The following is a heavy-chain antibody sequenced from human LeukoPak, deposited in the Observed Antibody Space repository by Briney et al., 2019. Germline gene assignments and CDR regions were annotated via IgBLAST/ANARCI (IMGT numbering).Heavy chain of an antibody. Sequence: GGSLRLSCAASGFTFSSYAMHWVRQAPGKGLEWVAVISYDGSNKYYADSVKGRFTISRDNSKNTLYLQMYSLRPEDTAVYYCARGKWLQLVDYFDCWGQGILVTVSS. J-gene: IGHJ4*02. CDR2: ISYDGSNK. CDR3: ARGKWLQLVDYFDC. D-gene: IGHD5-24*01. V-gene: IGHV3-30-3*01. CDR1: GFTFSSYA.